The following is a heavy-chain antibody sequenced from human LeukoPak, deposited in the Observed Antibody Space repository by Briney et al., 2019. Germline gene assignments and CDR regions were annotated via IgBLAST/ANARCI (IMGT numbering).Heavy chain of an antibody. Sequence: GGSLRLSCAASGFTFSSYWMHWVRQAPGKGLVWVSRINSDGSSTSYADSVKGRFTISRDNAKNTLYLQMNSLRAEDPAVYYCARVGKAAAVDYWGQGTLVTVSS. CDR3: ARVGKAAAVDY. CDR1: GFTFSSYW. J-gene: IGHJ4*02. CDR2: INSDGSST. D-gene: IGHD6-13*01. V-gene: IGHV3-74*01.